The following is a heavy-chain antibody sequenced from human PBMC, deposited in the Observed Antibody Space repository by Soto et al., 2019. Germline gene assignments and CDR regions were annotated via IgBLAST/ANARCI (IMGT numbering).Heavy chain of an antibody. CDR2: ASGSGSGT. CDR3: AKGRPGVAAAPDY. J-gene: IGHJ4*02. CDR1: GFTLSDFA. V-gene: IGHV3-23*01. Sequence: PGGSLRLSCAASGFTLSDFAMAWVRQAPGKGLEWVSSASGSGSGTYYADSVKGRFTISRDNSKNTLFLHMTNLRAGDTALYFCAKGRPGVAAAPDYWGQGALVTVSS. D-gene: IGHD2-21*01.